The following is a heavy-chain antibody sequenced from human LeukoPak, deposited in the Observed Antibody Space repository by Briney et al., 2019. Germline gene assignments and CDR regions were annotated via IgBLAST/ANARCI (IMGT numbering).Heavy chain of an antibody. V-gene: IGHV1-69*05. CDR2: VIPIFGTA. CDR3: ARDLRLRYNWNYESHWFDP. D-gene: IGHD1-7*01. J-gene: IGHJ5*02. Sequence: SSVTVSCKASGCSFSSYAISWLRQAPAQGLEWVGGVIPIFGTANYAQKVQGRATTTTDESTSTAYMELSSLRSEDTAVYYCARDLRLRYNWNYESHWFDPWGQGTLVTVSS. CDR1: GCSFSSYA.